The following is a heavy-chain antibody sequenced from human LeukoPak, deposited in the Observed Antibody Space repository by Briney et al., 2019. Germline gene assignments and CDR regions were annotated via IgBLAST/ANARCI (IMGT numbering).Heavy chain of an antibody. CDR1: GDSISSSNW. CDR3: ARAVVVVVGASGGLDP. Sequence: SETLSLTCAVSGDSISSSNWWTWVRQPPGKGLEWIGEIYHSGTTNYNPSLKSRLTISIDKSENQVSLKLSSVTAADTAVYYCARAVVVVVGASGGLDPWGQGTLVTVSS. J-gene: IGHJ5*02. D-gene: IGHD2-15*01. CDR2: IYHSGTT. V-gene: IGHV4-4*02.